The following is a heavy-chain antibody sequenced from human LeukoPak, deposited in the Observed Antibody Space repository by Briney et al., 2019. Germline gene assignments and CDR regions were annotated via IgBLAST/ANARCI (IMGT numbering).Heavy chain of an antibody. CDR2: IIPVFGTA. CDR1: GGTFSSYA. Sequence: SVKVSCKASGGTFSSYAISWVRQAPGQGLEWMGGIIPVFGTANYAQKFQGRVTITADESTSTAYMELSSLRSEDTAVYYCARGDYVGINYYYYMDVWGKGTTVTVSS. CDR3: ARGDYVGINYYYYMDV. D-gene: IGHD3-16*01. J-gene: IGHJ6*03. V-gene: IGHV1-69*01.